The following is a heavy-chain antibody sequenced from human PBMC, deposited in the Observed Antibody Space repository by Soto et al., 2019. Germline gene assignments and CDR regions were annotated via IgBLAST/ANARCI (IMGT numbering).Heavy chain of an antibody. CDR1: GGSISSYD. CDR2: IYYSGSN. CDR3: ARDLDGDSVGIPAGFDP. D-gene: IGHD4-17*01. V-gene: IGHV4-59*01. Sequence: QVQLQESGPGLVKPSETLSLTCTVSGGSISSYDWSLIRPPPGKGLEWIGYIYYSGSNNYHPSLKSRVTISVDTSKNQFSLKLSSVTDADTAVYYCARDLDGDSVGIPAGFDPWGQGTLVTVSS. J-gene: IGHJ5*02.